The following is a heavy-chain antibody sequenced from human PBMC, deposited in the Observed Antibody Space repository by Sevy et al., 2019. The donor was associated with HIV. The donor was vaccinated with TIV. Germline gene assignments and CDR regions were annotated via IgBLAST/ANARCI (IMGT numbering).Heavy chain of an antibody. D-gene: IGHD3-9*01. V-gene: IGHV3-30*18. CDR1: GLSVTNNG. CDR3: AKDFTGFYGMDV. CDR2: ISYDGINK. Sequence: GGSLRLSCEASGLSVTNNGMHWVRQAPGKGLEWVAVISYDGINKYYGDSVKGRFSISRDRSKNTLYLQMNILRIEDTAVYYCAKDFTGFYGMDVWGQGTTVTVSS. J-gene: IGHJ6*02.